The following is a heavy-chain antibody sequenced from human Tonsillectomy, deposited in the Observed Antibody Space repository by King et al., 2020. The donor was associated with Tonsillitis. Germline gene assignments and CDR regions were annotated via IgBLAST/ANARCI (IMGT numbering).Heavy chain of an antibody. CDR1: GFTFSSYS. Sequence: VQLVESGGGLVQPGGSLRLSCTASGFTFSSYSMNWVRQAPGKGLEWVSYITSGSTTIYIADSVKGRFTISRDNAKNSLSLQMNSLRDEDTAMYYCARDFGPQTSGWYRMGAFDIWGQGAMVSVSS. CDR3: ARDFGPQTSGWYRMGAFDI. CDR2: ITSGSTTI. D-gene: IGHD6-13*01. J-gene: IGHJ3*02. V-gene: IGHV3-48*02.